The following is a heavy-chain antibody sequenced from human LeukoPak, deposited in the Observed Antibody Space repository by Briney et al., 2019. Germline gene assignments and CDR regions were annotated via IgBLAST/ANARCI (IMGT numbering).Heavy chain of an antibody. J-gene: IGHJ3*02. CDR2: ISAHNGNT. V-gene: IGHV1-18*01. D-gene: IGHD3-3*02. CDR3: ARGFRISIFGVVIAEDAFDI. Sequence: ASVKLSCKASGYTFTSYDISWVRQAPGQGLEWMGWISAHNGNTNYAQKLQGRVTMTTDTSTNTVYMELRSLRSDDTAVYYCARGFRISIFGVVIAEDAFDIWGQGTLVTVSS. CDR1: GYTFTSYD.